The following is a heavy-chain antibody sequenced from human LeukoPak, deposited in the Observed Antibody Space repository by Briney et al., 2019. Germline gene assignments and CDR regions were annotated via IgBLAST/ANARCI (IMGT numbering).Heavy chain of an antibody. Sequence: PGGSLRLSCAASGFTFSSYWMSWVRQAPGKGLEWVANIKQDGSEKYYVDSVKGRFTISRDNAKNSLYLQMNSLRAEDTAVYYCARARGDFWSGYYDYWGQGTLVTVSS. CDR2: IKQDGSEK. CDR1: GFTFSSYW. V-gene: IGHV3-7*01. D-gene: IGHD3-3*01. CDR3: ARARGDFWSGYYDY. J-gene: IGHJ4*02.